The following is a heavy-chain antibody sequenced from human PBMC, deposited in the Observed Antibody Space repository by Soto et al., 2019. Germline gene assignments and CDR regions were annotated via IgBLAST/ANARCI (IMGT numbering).Heavy chain of an antibody. CDR3: ARGPRIAAAGTNYYYYGMEV. J-gene: IGHJ6*02. Sequence: SQTLSLTCAISGDSVSSNSAAWNWIRQSPSRGLEWLGRTYYRSKWYNDYAVSVKSRITINPDTSKNQFSLQLNSVTPEDTAVYYCARGPRIAAAGTNYYYYGMEVWGQGTTVTVSS. CDR1: GDSVSSNSAA. V-gene: IGHV6-1*01. D-gene: IGHD6-13*01. CDR2: TYYRSKWYN.